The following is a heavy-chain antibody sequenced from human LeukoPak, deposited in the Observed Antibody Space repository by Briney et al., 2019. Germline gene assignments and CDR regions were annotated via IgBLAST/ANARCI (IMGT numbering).Heavy chain of an antibody. D-gene: IGHD2-2*01. CDR2: ISSSSSYI. V-gene: IGHV3-21*01. J-gene: IGHJ3*02. CDR3: AREIGDIVVVPAANDAFDI. CDR1: GFTFSSYS. Sequence: GGSLRLSCAASGFTFSSYSMNWVRQAPGKGLEWVSSISSSSSYIYYADSVKGRFTIPRDNAKNSLYLQMNSLRAEDTAVYYCAREIGDIVVVPAANDAFDIWGQGTMVTVSS.